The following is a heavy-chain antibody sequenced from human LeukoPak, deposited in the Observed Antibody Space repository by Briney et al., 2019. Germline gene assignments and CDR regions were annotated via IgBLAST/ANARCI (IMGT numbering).Heavy chain of an antibody. J-gene: IGHJ5*02. CDR2: IYYSGST. D-gene: IGHD2-15*01. V-gene: IGHV4-59*01. Sequence: PSETLSLTCTVSGGSISSYYWSWIRQPPGKGLEWIGYIYYSGSTNYNPSLKSRVTIPVDTSKNQFSLKLSSVTAADTAVYYCVRDRNCSGGSCYSGWFDPWGQGTLVTVSS. CDR1: GGSISSYY. CDR3: VRDRNCSGGSCYSGWFDP.